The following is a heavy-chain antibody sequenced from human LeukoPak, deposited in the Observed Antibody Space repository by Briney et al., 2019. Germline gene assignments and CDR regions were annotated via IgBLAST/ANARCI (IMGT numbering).Heavy chain of an antibody. J-gene: IGHJ5*02. V-gene: IGHV4-31*03. CDR2: IYYSGST. CDR1: GGSISSGGYY. Sequence: SQTLSLTCTVSGGSISSGGYYWSWIRQHPGKGPEWIGYIYYSGSTYYNPSLKSRVTISVDTSKNQFSLKLSSVTAADTAVYYCARHSSSWYWFDPWGQGTLVTVSS. D-gene: IGHD6-13*01. CDR3: ARHSSSWYWFDP.